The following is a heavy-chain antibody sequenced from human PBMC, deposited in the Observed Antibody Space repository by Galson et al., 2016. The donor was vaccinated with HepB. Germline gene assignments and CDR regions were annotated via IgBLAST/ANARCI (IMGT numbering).Heavy chain of an antibody. CDR2: IYIGGTT. J-gene: IGHJ4*02. CDR3: ARFNDYPLFDY. V-gene: IGHV3-53*01. Sequence: SLRLSCAASGFTVSSNFMTWVRQAPGKGLEWVSVIYIGGTTYYADSVKGRFTISRDNSKNTVYLQMDNLKAEDTAVYYCARFNDYPLFDYWGQGTLVTVSS. CDR1: GFTVSSNF. D-gene: IGHD4-11*01.